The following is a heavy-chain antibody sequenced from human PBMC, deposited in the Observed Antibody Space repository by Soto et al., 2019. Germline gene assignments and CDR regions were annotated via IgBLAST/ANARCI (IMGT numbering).Heavy chain of an antibody. CDR3: ARGWGSTAYYYYGMDV. CDR2: IIPIFGTA. D-gene: IGHD3-16*01. V-gene: IGHV1-69*06. Sequence: QVQLVQSGAEVKKPGSSVKVSCKASGGTFSSYAISWVRQAPGQGLVWMGGIIPIFGTANYAQKFQGRVTITADKSTSTAYMELSSLRSEDTAVYYCARGWGSTAYYYYGMDVWGQGTTVTVSS. CDR1: GGTFSSYA. J-gene: IGHJ6*02.